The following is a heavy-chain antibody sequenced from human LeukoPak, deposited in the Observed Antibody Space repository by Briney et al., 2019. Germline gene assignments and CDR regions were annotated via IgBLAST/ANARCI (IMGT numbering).Heavy chain of an antibody. J-gene: IGHJ4*02. CDR2: ISGSGGST. Sequence: GGSLRLSCAASGFTISSYGMSWVRQAPGKGLEWVSAISGSGGSTYYADSVKGRFTISRDNSKNTLYLQMNSLRAEDTAVYYCAKDFWDDTFDYWGQGTLVTVSS. D-gene: IGHD3-3*01. CDR3: AKDFWDDTFDY. V-gene: IGHV3-23*01. CDR1: GFTISSYG.